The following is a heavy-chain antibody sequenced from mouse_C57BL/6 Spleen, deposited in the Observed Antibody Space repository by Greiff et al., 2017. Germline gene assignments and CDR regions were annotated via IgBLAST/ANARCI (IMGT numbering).Heavy chain of an antibody. V-gene: IGHV1-63*01. CDR1: GYTFTNYG. Sequence: VKLVESGAELVRPGTSVKMSCKASGYTFTNYGIGWAKQRPGHGLEWIGDIYPGGGYTNYNEKFKGKATLTADKSSSTAYLQVSSLTYEDFGIYYCEGRSRMGYSNYEGFDYWGQGTTLTVSS. CDR3: EGRSRMGYSNYEGFDY. J-gene: IGHJ2*01. D-gene: IGHD2-5*01. CDR2: IYPGGGYT.